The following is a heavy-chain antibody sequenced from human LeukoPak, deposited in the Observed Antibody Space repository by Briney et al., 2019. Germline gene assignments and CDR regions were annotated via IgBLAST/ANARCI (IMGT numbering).Heavy chain of an antibody. J-gene: IGHJ2*01. V-gene: IGHV1-2*02. CDR1: GYTLTELS. CDR2: INPNSGGT. CDR3: ARVPMVRGVIIRYFDL. Sequence: GASVKVSCKVSGYTLTELSMHWVRQAPGQGLEWMGWINPNSGGTNYAQKFQGRVTMTRDTSISTAYMELSRLRSDDTAVYYCARVPMVRGVIIRYFDLWGRGTLVTVSS. D-gene: IGHD3-10*01.